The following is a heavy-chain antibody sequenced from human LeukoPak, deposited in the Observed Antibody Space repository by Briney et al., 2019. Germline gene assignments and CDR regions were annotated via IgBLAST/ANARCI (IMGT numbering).Heavy chain of an antibody. CDR2: INPHSGGT. CDR1: GYTFTGYY. D-gene: IGHD2-15*01. J-gene: IGHJ4*02. Sequence: ASVRVSCKASGYTFTGYYVHWVRQAPGQGLEWMGWINPHSGGTDYAQKFQGRGTMSSDTSISTAYMELSRLKSDDTAVYYCATVSDIVVGGGPYYFDYWGQGTLVTVSS. V-gene: IGHV1-2*02. CDR3: ATVSDIVVGGGPYYFDY.